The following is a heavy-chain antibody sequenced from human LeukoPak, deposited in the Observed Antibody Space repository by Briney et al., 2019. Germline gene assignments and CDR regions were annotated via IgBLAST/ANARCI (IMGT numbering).Heavy chain of an antibody. J-gene: IGHJ4*02. V-gene: IGHV4-59*01. CDR3: ASRYSGNGFFDY. CDR1: GGSISSNY. Sequence: SETLSLTCTVSGGSISSNYWSWIRPPPGKGLEWIGYMYYSGSANYNPSLKSRVTMSVDTSKNQFSLKLTSVTAADTAVYYCASRYSGNGFFDYWGQGTLVTVSS. D-gene: IGHD5-12*01. CDR2: MYYSGSA.